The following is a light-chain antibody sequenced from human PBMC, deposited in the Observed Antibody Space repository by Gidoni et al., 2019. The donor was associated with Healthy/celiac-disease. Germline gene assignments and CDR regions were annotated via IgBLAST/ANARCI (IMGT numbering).Light chain of an antibody. CDR2: GVS. J-gene: IGLJ1*01. CDR3: TSYTSSSTLDV. Sequence: QSALTQPPSVSGSPGQSITISCTATSCDVGGYHYVSWYQQHPGKAPKLMIYGVSNRPSGVSDRFSGSKSGNTASLTISGLQSEDEADYYCTSYTSSSTLDVFGTGTKITVL. CDR1: SCDVGGYHY. V-gene: IGLV2-14*01.